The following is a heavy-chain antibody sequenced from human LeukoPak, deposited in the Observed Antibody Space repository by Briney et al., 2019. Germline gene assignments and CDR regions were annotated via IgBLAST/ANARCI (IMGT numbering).Heavy chain of an antibody. J-gene: IGHJ6*03. D-gene: IGHD6-13*01. CDR2: ISSSSSTI. CDR3: AKLGYSSSWYVDYYYYYMDV. CDR1: GFTFSSYS. V-gene: IGHV3-48*01. Sequence: GGSLRLSCAASGFTFSSYSMNWVRQAPGKGLEWVSYISSSSSTIYYADSVKGRFTISRDNAKNSLYLQMNSLRAEDTAVYYCAKLGYSSSWYVDYYYYYMDVWGKGTTVTISS.